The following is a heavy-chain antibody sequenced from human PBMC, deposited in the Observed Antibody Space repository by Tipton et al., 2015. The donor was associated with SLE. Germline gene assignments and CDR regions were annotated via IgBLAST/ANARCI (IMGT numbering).Heavy chain of an antibody. CDR2: VSYSGST. D-gene: IGHD2-2*01. V-gene: IGHV4-59*12. CDR1: GDSISGFY. J-gene: IGHJ6*03. CDR3: ARDWCSSTSCYGYYYMDV. Sequence: GLVKPSETLSLICTVSGDSISGFYWSWVRQTPGKGLEWLGCVSYSGSTTYNPSLRSRLTISVDTSENQFSLKLTSVTAADTAVYYCARDWCSSTSCYGYYYMDVWGKGTTVTVSS.